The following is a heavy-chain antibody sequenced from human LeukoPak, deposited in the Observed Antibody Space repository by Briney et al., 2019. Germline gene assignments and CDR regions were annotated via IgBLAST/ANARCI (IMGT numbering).Heavy chain of an antibody. CDR2: IKPDGSDK. Sequence: GGSLRLSCVVSGFSFRSHWVNWVRQSPGKGLEWVANIKPDGSDKYYVDSARGRFTVSRDNAKNSAFLQMNSLRAEDTAIYYCATISAQTFDIWGQGTLVSVSS. J-gene: IGHJ3*02. D-gene: IGHD5-24*01. CDR1: GFSFRSHW. V-gene: IGHV3-7*01. CDR3: ATISAQTFDI.